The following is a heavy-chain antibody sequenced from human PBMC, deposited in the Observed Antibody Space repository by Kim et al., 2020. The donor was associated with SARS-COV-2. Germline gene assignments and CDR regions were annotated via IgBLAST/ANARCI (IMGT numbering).Heavy chain of an antibody. Sequence: GGSLRLSCAASGFTFSSYWMSWVRQAPGKGLEWVANLNQDGSAKFYVDPVKGRFTISRDNAKNSVFLQMNSLRAEDTAVYYCVRGLPSAWGPGTRVTV. V-gene: IGHV3-7*03. CDR3: VRGLPSA. CDR1: GFTFSSYW. CDR2: LNQDGSAK. J-gene: IGHJ5*02.